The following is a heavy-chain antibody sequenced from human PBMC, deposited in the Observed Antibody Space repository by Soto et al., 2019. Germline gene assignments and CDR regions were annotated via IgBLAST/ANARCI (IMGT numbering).Heavy chain of an antibody. V-gene: IGHV4-39*01. Sequence: SETLSLTCTVHGGCISSDSYSWGWIRQSPEKGLEWIASISYSGSTYYNPTLKSRLIISVDTSKSQFFLKLSSVTASDTAVYYCSCIFSGGYGYGFYYYGMDVWGQGTTVT. J-gene: IGHJ6*02. CDR2: ISYSGST. CDR1: GGCISSDSYS. CDR3: SCIFSGGYGYGFYYYGMDV. D-gene: IGHD5-18*01.